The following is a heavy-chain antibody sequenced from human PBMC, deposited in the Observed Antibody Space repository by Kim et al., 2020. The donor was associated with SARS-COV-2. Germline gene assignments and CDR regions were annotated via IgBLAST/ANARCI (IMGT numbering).Heavy chain of an antibody. D-gene: IGHD6-19*01. Sequence: GGSLRLSCAASGFTFSDYYMSWIRQAPGKGLEWVSYISSSSSYTNYADSVKGRFTISRDNAKNSLYLQMNNLRAEDTAVYYCARASAQPGYSSGRYYDYGMDVWGRGTTVTVSS. CDR2: ISSSSSYT. V-gene: IGHV3-11*06. J-gene: IGHJ6*02. CDR3: ARASAQPGYSSGRYYDYGMDV. CDR1: GFTFSDYY.